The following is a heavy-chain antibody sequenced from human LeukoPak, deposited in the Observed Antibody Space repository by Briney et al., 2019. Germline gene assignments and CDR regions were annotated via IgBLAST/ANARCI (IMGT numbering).Heavy chain of an antibody. CDR3: ARGVDDYVWGSYRAPHFDY. Sequence: SVKVSCKASGGTFNSYAISWVRQAPGQGLEWMGGIIPIFGTANYAQKFQGRVTITADESTSTAYMELSSLRSEDTAVYYCARGVDDYVWGSYRAPHFDYWGQGTLVTVSS. J-gene: IGHJ4*02. D-gene: IGHD3-16*02. CDR2: IIPIFGTA. CDR1: GGTFNSYA. V-gene: IGHV1-69*13.